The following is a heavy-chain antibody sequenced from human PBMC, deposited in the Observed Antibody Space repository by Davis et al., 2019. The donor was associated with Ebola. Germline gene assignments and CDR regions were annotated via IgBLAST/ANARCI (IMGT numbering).Heavy chain of an antibody. CDR1: GGSISSYY. J-gene: IGHJ6*02. CDR2: IYYSGST. CDR3: ASLDILTSMDV. V-gene: IGHV4-59*08. D-gene: IGHD3-9*01. Sequence: GSLRLSCTVSGGSISSYYWSWIRQPPGKGLEWIGYIYYSGSTNYNPSLKSRVTISVDTSKNQFSLKLSSVTAADTAVYYCASLDILTSMDVWGQGTTVTVSS.